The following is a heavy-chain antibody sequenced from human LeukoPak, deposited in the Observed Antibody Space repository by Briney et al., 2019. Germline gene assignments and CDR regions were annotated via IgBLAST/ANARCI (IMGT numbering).Heavy chain of an antibody. CDR1: GFTFSSYA. J-gene: IGHJ4*02. Sequence: GGSLRLSCAASGFTFSSYAMSWVRQAPGKGLEWVSAISGDVRSTFYADSVKGRFTISRDNSKNTLSLQMNSLRADDTAVYYCASGDWIDYWGQGTLVTVSS. CDR3: ASGDWIDY. D-gene: IGHD2-21*02. CDR2: ISGDVRST. V-gene: IGHV3-23*01.